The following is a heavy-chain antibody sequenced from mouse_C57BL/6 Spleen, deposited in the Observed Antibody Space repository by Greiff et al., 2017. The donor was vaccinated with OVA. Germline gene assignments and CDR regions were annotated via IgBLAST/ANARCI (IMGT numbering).Heavy chain of an antibody. V-gene: IGHV2-2*01. CDR1: GFSLTSYG. D-gene: IGHD1-1*01. J-gene: IGHJ2*01. CDR2: IWSGGST. CDR3: ARNRHYGSSSYFDY. Sequence: VKLVESGPGLVQPSQSLSITCTVSGFSLTSYGVHWVRQSPGKGLEWLGVIWSGGSTDYNAAFISRLSISKDNSKSQVFFKMNSLQADDTAIYYCARNRHYGSSSYFDYWGQGTTLTVFS.